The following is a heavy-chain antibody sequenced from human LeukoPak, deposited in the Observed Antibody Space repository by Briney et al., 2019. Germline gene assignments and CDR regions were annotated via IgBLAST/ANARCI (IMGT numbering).Heavy chain of an antibody. D-gene: IGHD5-12*01. CDR1: GFSFSSYE. CDR3: ARAASGYGRFDP. J-gene: IGHJ5*02. V-gene: IGHV3-74*01. Sequence: PGGSLRLSCAASGFSFSSYEMNWVRQAPGKGLVWVSRINGVGSSTSYADSVKGRFTVSRDNAKNTLYLQMNSLRAEDTAVYYCARAASGYGRFDPWGQGTLVTVSS. CDR2: INGVGSST.